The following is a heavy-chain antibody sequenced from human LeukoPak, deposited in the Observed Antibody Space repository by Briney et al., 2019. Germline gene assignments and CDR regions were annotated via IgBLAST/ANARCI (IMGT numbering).Heavy chain of an antibody. CDR2: ISAYNGNT. V-gene: IGHV1-18*01. CDR1: GYTFTSYG. D-gene: IGHD4-17*01. Sequence: GASVKVSCKASGYTFTSYGISWVRQAPGQGLEWMGWISAYNGNTNYAQKLQGRVTMTTDTSTSTAYMELRSLRSEDTAVYYCARESYGDYGRGEIDYWGQGTLVTVSS. J-gene: IGHJ4*02. CDR3: ARESYGDYGRGEIDY.